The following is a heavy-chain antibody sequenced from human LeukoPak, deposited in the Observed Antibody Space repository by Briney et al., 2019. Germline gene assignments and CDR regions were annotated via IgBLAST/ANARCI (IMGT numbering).Heavy chain of an antibody. V-gene: IGHV4-4*07. Sequence: SETLSLTCIVSGGSITSYSWGWIRQPAGKGLEWIGRLSLTGSTTYSPSLKSRVTMSVDTSKNQFSLKLNSVTAADTAVYYCARGLRYCSSTSCPRSKNDAFDIWGQGTMVTVSS. CDR1: GGSITSYS. J-gene: IGHJ3*02. D-gene: IGHD2-2*01. CDR2: LSLTGST. CDR3: ARGLRYCSSTSCPRSKNDAFDI.